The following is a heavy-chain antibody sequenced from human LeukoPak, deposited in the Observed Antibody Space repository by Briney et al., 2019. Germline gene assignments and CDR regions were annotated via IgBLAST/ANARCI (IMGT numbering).Heavy chain of an antibody. Sequence: PGGSLRLSCAASGFTFSSYSMNWVRQAPGKGLEWVSSISSSSSYIYYADSVKGRFTISRDNAKNSLYLQMNSLRAEDTAVYYCARADTIFGVAIDYWGQGTLVTVSS. D-gene: IGHD3-3*01. CDR2: ISSSSSYI. V-gene: IGHV3-21*01. CDR1: GFTFSSYS. CDR3: ARADTIFGVAIDY. J-gene: IGHJ4*02.